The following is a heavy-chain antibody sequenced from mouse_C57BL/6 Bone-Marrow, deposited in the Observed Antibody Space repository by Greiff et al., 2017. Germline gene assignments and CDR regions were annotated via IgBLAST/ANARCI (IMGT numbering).Heavy chain of an antibody. CDR1: GFNIKDYY. D-gene: IGHD2-3*01. J-gene: IGHJ3*01. CDR3: TTNNYDGYQAWFAY. Sequence: EVQLKESGAELVRPGASVKLSCTASGFNIKDYYMHWVKQRPEQGLEWIGRIDPEDGDTEYAPKFQGKATMTADTSSNTAYLQLSSLTSEDTAVYDCTTNNYDGYQAWFAYWGQGTLVTVSA. V-gene: IGHV14-1*01. CDR2: IDPEDGDT.